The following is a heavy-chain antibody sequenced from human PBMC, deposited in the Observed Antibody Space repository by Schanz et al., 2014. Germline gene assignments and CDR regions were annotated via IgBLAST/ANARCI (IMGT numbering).Heavy chain of an antibody. CDR2: ISPLLGVA. V-gene: IGHV1-69*04. CDR1: GGTFVTFF. J-gene: IGHJ4*02. D-gene: IGHD6-13*01. CDR3: ARGGITAAGTTPLDY. Sequence: QVHLVQSGAEVKEPGSSVKVSCKPSGGTFVTFFFTWVRQAPGQGPQWMGRISPLLGVANYAQEFQGRLTITADTSTSTAYMELSSLRSEDTAVYFCARGGITAAGTTPLDYWGQGALVTVSS.